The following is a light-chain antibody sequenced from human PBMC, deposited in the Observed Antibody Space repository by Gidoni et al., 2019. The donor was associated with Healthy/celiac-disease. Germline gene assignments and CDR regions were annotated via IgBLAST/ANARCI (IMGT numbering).Light chain of an antibody. Sequence: ELVLQQSPGPLSLSPGESATLSYRASQSVSSSYLAWYQQKPGQAPRLLIYGASSRATGIPDRFSGSGSGTDFTLTISRLEPEDFAVYYCQQYGSSPPTFGQGTKVEIK. CDR1: QSVSSSY. J-gene: IGKJ1*01. CDR2: GAS. V-gene: IGKV3-20*01. CDR3: QQYGSSPPT.